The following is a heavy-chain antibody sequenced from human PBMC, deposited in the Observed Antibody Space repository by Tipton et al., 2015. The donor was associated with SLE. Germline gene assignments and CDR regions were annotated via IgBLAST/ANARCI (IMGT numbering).Heavy chain of an antibody. J-gene: IGHJ4*02. V-gene: IGHV4-39*07. CDR3: VSGVGNTGRFHY. D-gene: IGHD1-14*01. CDR2: VYRTA. Sequence: TLSLTCTVSGGSISGSSYYLGWMRQSPVKGLEWIGIVYRTAYYNPSLKSRVTVSVETSKNEVSLKLNSVTASDTAVYYCVSGVGNTGRFHYWGQGALVTVSS. CDR1: GGSISGSSYY.